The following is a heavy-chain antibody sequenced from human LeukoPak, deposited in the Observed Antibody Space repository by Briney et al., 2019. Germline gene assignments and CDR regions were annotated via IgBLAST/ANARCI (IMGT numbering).Heavy chain of an antibody. CDR1: GFTFSSYG. J-gene: IGHJ3*02. CDR2: IRYDGSYK. CDR3: ANLYDILTGYSNSDAFDI. Sequence: GGSLRLSCAASGFTFSSYGMHWVRQAPGKGLEWVAFIRYDGSYKYYADSVKGRFTISRDNSKNTLYLQMNSLRAEDTAVYYCANLYDILTGYSNSDAFDIWGQGTMVTVSS. D-gene: IGHD3-9*01. V-gene: IGHV3-30*02.